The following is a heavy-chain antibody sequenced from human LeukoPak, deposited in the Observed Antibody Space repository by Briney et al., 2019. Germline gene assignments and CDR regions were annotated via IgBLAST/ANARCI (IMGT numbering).Heavy chain of an antibody. CDR2: IFHSGST. J-gene: IGHJ6*04. Sequence: SETLSLTCAVSGYSIGSGFYWGWIRQPPGKGREGIGSIFHSGSTYYNPSLKSRVTISVDTSKNQFSLKLRSVTAADTALYYCARASGSYGSGSYYYSGMDVWGKGTTVTVSS. CDR3: ARASGSYGSGSYYYSGMDV. CDR1: GYSIGSGFY. D-gene: IGHD3-10*01. V-gene: IGHV4-38-2*01.